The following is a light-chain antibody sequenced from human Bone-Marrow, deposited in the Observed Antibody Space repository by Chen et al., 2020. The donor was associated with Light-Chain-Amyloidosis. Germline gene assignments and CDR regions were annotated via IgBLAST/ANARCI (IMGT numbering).Light chain of an antibody. J-gene: IGKJ1*01. CDR1: QRLLHINGYDY. Sequence: DIVMTQSPLSLPVTPGEPASISCRSSQRLLHINGYDYLNWYLQKPGQSPQLLIYLGSNRASGVPDRCSGSRSGTDFTMKVSRVGAEDVGVDYCMQTIQTPTFGQGTKVEIK. CDR2: LGS. V-gene: IGKV2-28*01. CDR3: MQTIQTPT.